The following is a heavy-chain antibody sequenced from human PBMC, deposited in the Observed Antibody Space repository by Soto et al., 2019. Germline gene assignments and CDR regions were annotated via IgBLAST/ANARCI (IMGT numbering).Heavy chain of an antibody. Sequence: EVQLVESGGGLVQPGGSLRLSCAASGFTFSNYWMHWVRQSPGKGLVWVSRIKTDGSDTHYADSVTDRFTISRDNAKNTLYLQMNSLRDEDTAVYYCARPRTSDWAYDIWGQWTMVIVSS. V-gene: IGHV3-74*01. J-gene: IGHJ3*02. CDR2: IKTDGSDT. D-gene: IGHD3-9*01. CDR3: ARPRTSDWAYDI. CDR1: GFTFSNYW.